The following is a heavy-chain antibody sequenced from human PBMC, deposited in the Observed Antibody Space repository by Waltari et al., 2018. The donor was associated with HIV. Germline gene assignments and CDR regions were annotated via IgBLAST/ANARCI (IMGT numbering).Heavy chain of an antibody. Sequence: EVELVLSGRGFVPPGGSLRLSCRPVALPATSTYLNLVRQAPGKGLEWFSVIYSGGNTHYADSVKGRFTISRDNSKNTLYLQLNSLRAEDSAVYYCARDLGSSSWYNYYYGMDVWGQGTTVTVSS. D-gene: IGHD6-13*01. V-gene: IGHV3-53*01. CDR2: IYSGGNT. J-gene: IGHJ6*02. CDR1: ALPATSTY. CDR3: ARDLGSSSWYNYYYGMDV.